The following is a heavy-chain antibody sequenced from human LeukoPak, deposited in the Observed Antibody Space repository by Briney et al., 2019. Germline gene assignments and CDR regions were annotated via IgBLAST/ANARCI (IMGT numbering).Heavy chain of an antibody. J-gene: IGHJ5*02. CDR3: ARDSRYYDSSGYYYRDWFDP. V-gene: IGHV4-4*07. D-gene: IGHD3-22*01. CDR1: GGSISSHY. Sequence: TETLSLTCSVPGGSISSHYWSSIRQPAGKGLEWIGRIYTSGSTNYNPSLKSRVNMSVDTSKNQFSLKLSSVTAADTAVYYCARDSRYYDSSGYYYRDWFDPWGQGTLVTVSS. CDR2: IYTSGST.